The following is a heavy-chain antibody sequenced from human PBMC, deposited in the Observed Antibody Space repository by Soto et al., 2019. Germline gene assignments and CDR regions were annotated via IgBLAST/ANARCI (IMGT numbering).Heavy chain of an antibody. CDR1: GFTFSGSA. Sequence: GGSLRLSCAASGFTFSGSAMHWVRQASGKGLEWVGRIRSKANSYATAYAASVKGRFTISRDDSKNTAYLQMNSLKTEDTAVYYCTRTSGGSCYPVCYYMDVWGKGTTVTVSS. CDR2: IRSKANSYAT. CDR3: TRTSGGSCYPVCYYMDV. D-gene: IGHD2-15*01. J-gene: IGHJ6*03. V-gene: IGHV3-73*01.